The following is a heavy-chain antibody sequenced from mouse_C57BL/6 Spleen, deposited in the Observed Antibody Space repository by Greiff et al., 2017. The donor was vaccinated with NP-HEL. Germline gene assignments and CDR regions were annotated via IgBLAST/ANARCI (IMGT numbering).Heavy chain of an antibody. CDR1: GFTFSDYY. D-gene: IGHD1-1*01. CDR2: ISNGGGST. CDR3: ARDYYGFDY. J-gene: IGHJ2*01. V-gene: IGHV5-12*01. Sequence: EVMLVESGGGLVQPGGSLKLSCAASGFTFSDYYMYWVRQTPEKRLEWVAYISNGGGSTYYPDTVTGRFTISRDNAKNTLYLQMSRLKSEDTAMYYCARDYYGFDYWGQGTTLTVSS.